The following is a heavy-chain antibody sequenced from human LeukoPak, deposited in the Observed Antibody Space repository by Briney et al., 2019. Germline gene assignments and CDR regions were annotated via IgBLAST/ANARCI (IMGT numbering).Heavy chain of an antibody. D-gene: IGHD6-13*01. Sequence: PGGSLRLSCAASGFTFGNYGMNWVRQAPGKGLEWVSSINGRADEAHHADSVKGRFTISRDNSKNTLYLQMNSLRAEDTALYYCAKGGAINRWYWFDPWGPGTPVTVSS. V-gene: IGHV3-23*01. CDR2: INGRADEA. CDR1: GFTFGNYG. CDR3: AKGGAINRWYWFDP. J-gene: IGHJ5*02.